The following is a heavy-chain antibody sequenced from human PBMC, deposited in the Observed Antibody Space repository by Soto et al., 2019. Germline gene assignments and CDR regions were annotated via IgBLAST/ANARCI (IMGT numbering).Heavy chain of an antibody. Sequence: PSGTLSLTCTVAGVSISSSSYYWGWIRQPPGKGLEWIGSIYYSGRTYYNPSLKSRVTISVDTSKNQFSLKLSSVTAADTAVYYCARRSATTFGRSWFDPWGQGTLVTVSS. V-gene: IGHV4-39*01. CDR2: IYYSGRT. J-gene: IGHJ5*02. CDR1: GVSISSSSYY. CDR3: ARRSATTFGRSWFDP. D-gene: IGHD1-7*01.